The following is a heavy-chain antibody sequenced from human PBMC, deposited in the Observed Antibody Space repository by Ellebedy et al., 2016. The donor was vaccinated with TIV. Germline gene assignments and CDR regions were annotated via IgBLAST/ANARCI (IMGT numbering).Heavy chain of an antibody. CDR2: IYNVELT. CDR3: ARGVVRGVTAFDI. V-gene: IGHV4-59*01. CDR1: GSSITTYY. D-gene: IGHD3-10*01. J-gene: IGHJ3*02. Sequence: MPSETLSLTCSPSGSSITTYYWSWIRQPPGKGLEWIVYIYNVELTNYSPSLKSRTSISIDTSKKQFSLNLTSVTVADTALYFCARGVVRGVTAFDIWGRGTMVIVSS.